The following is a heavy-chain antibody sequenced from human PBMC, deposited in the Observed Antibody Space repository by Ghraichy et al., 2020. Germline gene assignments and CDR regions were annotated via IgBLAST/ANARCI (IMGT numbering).Heavy chain of an antibody. CDR3: AHIAVAGASLVGGGFDY. J-gene: IGHJ4*02. Sequence: LSLTCAASGFTVSSNYMSWVRQAPGKGLEWVSVIYSGGSTYYADSVKGRFTISRDNSKNTLYLQMNSLRAEDTAVYYCAHIAVAGASLVGGGFDYWGQGTLVTVSS. D-gene: IGHD6-19*01. V-gene: IGHV3-53*01. CDR1: GFTVSSNY. CDR2: IYSGGST.